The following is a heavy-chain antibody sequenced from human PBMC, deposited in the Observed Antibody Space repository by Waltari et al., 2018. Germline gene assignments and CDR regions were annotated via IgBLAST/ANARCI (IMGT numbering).Heavy chain of an antibody. CDR3: ARGMVDTAMGTSVLAFDY. J-gene: IGHJ4*02. D-gene: IGHD5-18*01. CDR2: INHSGST. CDR1: GGSFSGYY. V-gene: IGHV4-34*01. Sequence: QVQLQQWGAGLLKPSETLSLTCAVYGGSFSGYYWSWIRQPPGKGLEWIGEINHSGSTNYNPSLKSRVTISVDTSKNQFSLKLSSVTAADTAVYYCARGMVDTAMGTSVLAFDYWGQGTLVTVSS.